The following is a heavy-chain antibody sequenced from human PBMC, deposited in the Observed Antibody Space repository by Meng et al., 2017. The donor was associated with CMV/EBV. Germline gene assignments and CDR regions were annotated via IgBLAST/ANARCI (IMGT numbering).Heavy chain of an antibody. CDR3: ARTKQLVRFDY. CDR2: ISSSSSYI. V-gene: IGHV3-21*01. Sequence: GESLKISCAASGFTFSSYSMNWVRQAPGKGLEWVSSISSSSSYIYYADSVKGRFTISRDNAKNSLYLQMNSLRAEDTAVYYYARTKQLVRFDYWGQGTLVTVSS. J-gene: IGHJ4*02. CDR1: GFTFSSYS. D-gene: IGHD6-13*01.